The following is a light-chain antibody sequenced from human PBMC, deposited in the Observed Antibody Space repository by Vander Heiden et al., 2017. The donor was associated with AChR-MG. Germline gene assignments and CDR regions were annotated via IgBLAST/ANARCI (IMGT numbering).Light chain of an antibody. V-gene: IGKV3-20*01. CDR2: GGS. Sequence: EIVLRQSPDTLSLSPRDRPTLSCRASERILSSYLAWLQQRPGQAPSLLIYGGSRRATGVPDRFSGSGYGTDFTLTISRLEPEDFVVYYCQQDGNSPWTFGQGTKVEMK. CDR3: QQDGNSPWT. J-gene: IGKJ1*01. CDR1: ERILSSY.